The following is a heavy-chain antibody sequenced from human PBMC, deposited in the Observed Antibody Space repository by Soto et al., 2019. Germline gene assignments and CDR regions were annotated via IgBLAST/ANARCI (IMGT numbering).Heavy chain of an antibody. Sequence: ASVKVSCKASGGTFSSCAISWVRQAPGQGLEWMGGIIPIFGTANYAQKFQGRVTITADESTSTAYMELSSLRSEDTAVYYCARLREQLGYGPPYSDYWGQGTLVTVSS. J-gene: IGHJ4*02. V-gene: IGHV1-69*13. CDR1: GGTFSSCA. CDR2: IIPIFGTA. D-gene: IGHD6-6*01. CDR3: ARLREQLGYGPPYSDY.